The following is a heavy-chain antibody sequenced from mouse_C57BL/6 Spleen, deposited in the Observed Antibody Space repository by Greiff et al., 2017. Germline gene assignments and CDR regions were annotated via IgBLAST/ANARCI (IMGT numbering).Heavy chain of an antibody. D-gene: IGHD1-1*01. Sequence: QVQLKQSGPELVKPGASVKISCKASGYAFSSSWMNWVKQRPGKGLEGIGRIYPGDGDTNYNGKFKGKATLTADKSSSTAYMQLSSLTSEDSAVYFCARPFYGSSFDYWGQGTTLTVSS. V-gene: IGHV1-82*01. CDR2: IYPGDGDT. CDR1: GYAFSSSW. J-gene: IGHJ2*01. CDR3: ARPFYGSSFDY.